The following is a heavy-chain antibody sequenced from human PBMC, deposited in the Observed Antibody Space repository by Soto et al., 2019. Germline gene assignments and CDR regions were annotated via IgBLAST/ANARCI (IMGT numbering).Heavy chain of an antibody. D-gene: IGHD2-8*01. Sequence: GGSLRLSCAAPWFTFPSYWMHWVRPTPGKGLVWVSRINSDGSSTSYADSVKGRFTISRDNAKNTLYLQVNSLRAEDTAVYYCARPDCTDGVCYIDYWGQGTLVTVSS. CDR2: INSDGSST. CDR3: ARPDCTDGVCYIDY. J-gene: IGHJ4*02. V-gene: IGHV3-74*01. CDR1: WFTFPSYW.